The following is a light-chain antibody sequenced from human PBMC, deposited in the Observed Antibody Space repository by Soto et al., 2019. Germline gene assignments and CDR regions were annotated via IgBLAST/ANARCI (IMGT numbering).Light chain of an antibody. J-gene: IGLJ2*01. CDR2: NND. CDR1: SSNIGSQY. Sequence: QSVLTQPPSASGTPGQRVIISCSGSSSNIGSQYIYWYQQLPGTAPKLVIYNNDQRPSGVPDRFSGSKSGTSASLAISGLRSDDEGVYYCAAWDDSQVVFGGGTKLTVL. CDR3: AAWDDSQVV. V-gene: IGLV1-47*02.